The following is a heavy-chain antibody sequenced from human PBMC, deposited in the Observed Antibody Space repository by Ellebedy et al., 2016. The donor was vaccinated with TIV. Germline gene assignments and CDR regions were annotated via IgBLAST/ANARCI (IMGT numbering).Heavy chain of an antibody. CDR3: ASSLPGDYYYYGMDV. V-gene: IGHV4-61*01. CDR1: GGSVSTGSYY. Sequence: MPSETLSLTCTVSGGSVSTGSYYWSWIRQPPGKGLEWIGYIYYSGSTNYNPSLKSRVTISVDTSKNQFSLKLSSVTAADTAVYYCASSLPGDYYYYGMDVWGQGTTVTVSS. J-gene: IGHJ6*02. D-gene: IGHD7-27*01. CDR2: IYYSGST.